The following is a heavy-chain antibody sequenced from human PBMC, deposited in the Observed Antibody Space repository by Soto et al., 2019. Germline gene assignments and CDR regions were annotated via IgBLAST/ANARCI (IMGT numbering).Heavy chain of an antibody. CDR3: ARDYYDSSRDRRAFDP. CDR1: GGTFSSYA. Sequence: SVKVSCKASGGTFSSYAISWVRQAPGQGLEWMGGIIPIFGTANYAQKFQGRVTITADESTSTAYMELSSLRSEDTAVYYCARDYYDSSRDRRAFDPWGQGTLVTVSS. D-gene: IGHD3-22*01. V-gene: IGHV1-69*13. CDR2: IIPIFGTA. J-gene: IGHJ5*02.